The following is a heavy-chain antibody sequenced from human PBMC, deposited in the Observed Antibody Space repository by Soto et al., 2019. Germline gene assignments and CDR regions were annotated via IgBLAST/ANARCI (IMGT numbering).Heavy chain of an antibody. V-gene: IGHV4-59*12. CDR3: ARDCSGGSCYSGEDAFDI. CDR1: GGSISSYY. J-gene: IGHJ3*02. CDR2: IYYSGST. D-gene: IGHD2-15*01. Sequence: QVQLQESGPGLVKPSETLSLTCTVSGGSISSYYWSWIRQPPGKGLEWIGYIYYSGSTNYNPSLKSRVTISVDTSKNQFSLKLSSVTAADTAVYYCARDCSGGSCYSGEDAFDIWCQGTMVTVSS.